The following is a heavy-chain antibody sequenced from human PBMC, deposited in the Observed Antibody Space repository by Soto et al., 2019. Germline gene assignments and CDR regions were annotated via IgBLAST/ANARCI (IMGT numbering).Heavy chain of an antibody. CDR1: GYTFTSYG. D-gene: IGHD3-3*01. Sequence: ASVKVSCKASGYTFTSYGISWVRQAPGQGLEWMGWISAYNGNTNYAQKLQGRVTMTTDTSTSTAYMELRSLRSDDTAVYYCARSPDVLRFLGWSISWLDSWGQGTLVTLS. CDR2: ISAYNGNT. J-gene: IGHJ5*01. V-gene: IGHV1-18*01. CDR3: ARSPDVLRFLGWSISWLDS.